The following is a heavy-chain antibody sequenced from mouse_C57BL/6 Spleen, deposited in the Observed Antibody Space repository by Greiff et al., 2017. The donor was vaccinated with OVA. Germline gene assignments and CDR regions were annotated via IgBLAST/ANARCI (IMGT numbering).Heavy chain of an antibody. CDR3: ATDCDGSSAYAMDY. D-gene: IGHD1-1*01. V-gene: IGHV5-17*01. CDR2: ISSGSSTI. Sequence: EVKVVESGGGLVKPGGSLKLSCAVSGFSFSDYGLHWVRQAPEKGLEWVAYISSGSSTIYYAATVKGRFTISRDNAKNTLFLQMTSLRSEDTAMYYGATDCDGSSAYAMDYWGQGTSVTVSS. J-gene: IGHJ4*01. CDR1: GFSFSDYG.